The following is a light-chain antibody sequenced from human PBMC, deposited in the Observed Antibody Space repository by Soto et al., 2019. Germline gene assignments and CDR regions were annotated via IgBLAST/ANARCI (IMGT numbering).Light chain of an antibody. CDR2: DVS. J-gene: IGLJ1*01. CDR3: CSYTTSNTLQIF. Sequence: QSVLTQPASVSGSPGQSITISCTGTSSDVGGYNYVSWYQQHPGKAPKFMIYDVSNRPSGVSNRFSGSKSGNTASLTISGLQAENEADYYCCSYTTSNTLQIFFGTGTKLTVL. V-gene: IGLV2-14*01. CDR1: SSDVGGYNY.